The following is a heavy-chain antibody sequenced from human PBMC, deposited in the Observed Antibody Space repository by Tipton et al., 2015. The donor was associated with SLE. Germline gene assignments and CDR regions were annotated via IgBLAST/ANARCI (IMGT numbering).Heavy chain of an antibody. CDR2: ISSTGIYI. CDR1: GFSVTNNY. Sequence: GSLRLSCAASGFSVTNNYMSWVRQAPGEGLEWVSSISSTGIYIYNTDSLKGRFTISRDNAKHSLYLQMNSLRAEDTAVYYGARDRGPEGSGWYFDLWGRGTLVTHSS. D-gene: IGHD3-10*01. V-gene: IGHV3-21*03. CDR3: ARDRGPEGSGWYFDL. J-gene: IGHJ2*01.